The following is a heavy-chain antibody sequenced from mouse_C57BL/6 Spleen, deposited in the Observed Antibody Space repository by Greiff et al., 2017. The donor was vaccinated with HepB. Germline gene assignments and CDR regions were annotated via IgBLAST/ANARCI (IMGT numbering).Heavy chain of an antibody. CDR3: AREFITTVVATGENYFDY. CDR1: GYAFSSSW. Sequence: VKLQESGPELVKPGASVKISCKASGYAFSSSWMNWVKQRPGKGLEWIGRIYPGDGDTNYNGKFKGKATLTADKSSSTAYMQLSSLTSEDSAVYFCAREFITTVVATGENYFDYWGQGTTLTVSS. CDR2: IYPGDGDT. V-gene: IGHV1-82*01. J-gene: IGHJ2*01. D-gene: IGHD1-1*01.